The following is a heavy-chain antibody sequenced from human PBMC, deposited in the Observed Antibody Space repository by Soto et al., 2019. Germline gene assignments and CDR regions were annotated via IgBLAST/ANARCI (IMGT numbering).Heavy chain of an antibody. V-gene: IGHV3-23*01. CDR1: GFTFTDYA. CDR3: AKEGVHADWFDP. D-gene: IGHD2-8*01. J-gene: IGHJ5*02. CDR2: ISGIGGSI. Sequence: PGGSLRLSCAASGFTFTDYALSWVRQAPGKGLEWVATISGIGGSIDYADSVKGRFTISRDNSKNTLYLQMNSLRAEDTAVYYCAKEGVHADWFDPWGQGTLVTVSS.